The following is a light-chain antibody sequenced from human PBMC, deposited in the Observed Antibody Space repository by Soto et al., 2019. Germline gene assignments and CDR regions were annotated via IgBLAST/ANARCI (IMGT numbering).Light chain of an antibody. CDR2: GAS. CDR3: QQYNGWPPL. J-gene: IGKJ3*01. CDR1: QSLSSN. Sequence: ERVMTQSPATLSVSPGERATLSCRASQSLSSNLAWYQQKPGQAPRLLIYGASPRATGIPARFSGSGSGTEFTLTISSLQSEDFAVYYCQQYNGWPPLFGPGTKVDIK. V-gene: IGKV3-15*01.